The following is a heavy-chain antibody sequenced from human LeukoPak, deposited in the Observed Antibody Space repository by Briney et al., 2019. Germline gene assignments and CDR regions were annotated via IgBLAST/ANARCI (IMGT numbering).Heavy chain of an antibody. D-gene: IGHD3-22*01. CDR1: GFTFNRYG. CDR3: AEYYFYDSSGYQQYYFDY. V-gene: IGHV3-30*18. J-gene: IGHJ4*02. CDR2: ISDDGRKK. Sequence: GGSLRLSCTASGFTFNRYGMHWVRQAPGKGLECVALISDDGRKKFYVDSVKGRFTISRDNSKDTLYLQMNSLRAEDTAVYYCAEYYFYDSSGYQQYYFDYWGQGTLVTVSS.